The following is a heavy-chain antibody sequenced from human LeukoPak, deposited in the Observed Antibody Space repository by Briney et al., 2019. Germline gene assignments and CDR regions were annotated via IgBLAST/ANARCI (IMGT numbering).Heavy chain of an antibody. CDR3: ARRFNYYDSSGYYEGFYFDY. CDR2: ISVYNGNT. D-gene: IGHD3-22*01. CDR1: GGTFSSYA. J-gene: IGHJ4*02. V-gene: IGHV1-18*01. Sequence: ASVKVSCKASGGTFSSYAISWVRQAPGQGLEWMGWISVYNGNTDYAQKFQGRVTMTTDTSTSTAYMELRSLRSDDTAVYYCARRFNYYDSSGYYEGFYFDYWGQGTLVTVSS.